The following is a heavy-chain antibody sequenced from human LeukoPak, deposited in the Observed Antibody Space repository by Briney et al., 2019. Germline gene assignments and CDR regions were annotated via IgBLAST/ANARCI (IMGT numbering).Heavy chain of an antibody. D-gene: IGHD3-3*01. Sequence: GGSLRLSCAASGFTVSSNYMSWVRQAPGEGLEWVSVIYSGGSTYYADSVKGRFTISRDNSKNTLYLQMNSLRAEDTAVYYCAKIPQVAIFSVPNFDYWGQGTLVTVSS. V-gene: IGHV3-53*01. CDR2: IYSGGST. CDR1: GFTVSSNY. J-gene: IGHJ4*02. CDR3: AKIPQVAIFSVPNFDY.